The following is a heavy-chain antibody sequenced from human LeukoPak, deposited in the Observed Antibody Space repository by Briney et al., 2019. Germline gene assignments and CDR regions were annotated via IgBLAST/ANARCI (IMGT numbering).Heavy chain of an antibody. CDR3: ARETTTVTTFGSDF. J-gene: IGHJ4*02. Sequence: GGSLRLSCAASGFTFDDYAMHWVRQAPGKGLEWVSGISWNSGSIGYADSVKGRFIISRDNAKNSLYLQMNSLRAEDTAVYYCARETTTVTTFGSDFWGQGTLVTVSS. CDR2: ISWNSGSI. D-gene: IGHD4-17*01. V-gene: IGHV3-9*01. CDR1: GFTFDDYA.